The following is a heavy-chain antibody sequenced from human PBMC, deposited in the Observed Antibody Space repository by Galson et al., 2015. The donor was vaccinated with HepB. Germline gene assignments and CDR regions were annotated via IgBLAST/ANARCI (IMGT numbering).Heavy chain of an antibody. D-gene: IGHD3-10*01. CDR2: ISSNGYMI. J-gene: IGHJ4*02. V-gene: IGHV3-48*03. Sequence: SLRLSCAASGFTFGAYEMNWVRQASGKGLEWISYISSNGYMIYYAESVKGRFTISRDNARDSLYLQMNSLRVEDTAVYYCVRDDALWSWYFDSWGQGILVTVSS. CDR3: VRDDALWSWYFDS. CDR1: GFTFGAYE.